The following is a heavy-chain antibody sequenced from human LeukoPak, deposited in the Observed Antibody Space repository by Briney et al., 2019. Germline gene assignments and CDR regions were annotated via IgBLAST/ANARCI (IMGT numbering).Heavy chain of an antibody. Sequence: SQTLSLTCTVSGGSISRGSYFWSWIRQPAGKGLEWIGRFYTSATPNYNPSLKSRVTISVDTSKNQFSLKLSSVTAADTAVYYCARLGVYRGNYYDTPSWFDPWGQGTLVTVSS. V-gene: IGHV4-61*02. CDR2: FYTSATP. D-gene: IGHD3-22*01. CDR1: GGSISRGSYF. J-gene: IGHJ5*02. CDR3: ARLGVYRGNYYDTPSWFDP.